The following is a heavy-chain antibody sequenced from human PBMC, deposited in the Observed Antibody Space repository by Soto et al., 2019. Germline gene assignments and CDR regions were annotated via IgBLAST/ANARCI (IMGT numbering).Heavy chain of an antibody. CDR2: IYPGDSDT. Sequence: GESLKISCKGSGYSFTSYWISWVRQMPGKGLEWMGIIYPGDSDTGYSPSLQGQVTISADKSINSAYLPWSRLKASDTAMYYCATTPRGYSHGYDSSRWKDYYYYCMDVWGQGTPVTVSS. J-gene: IGHJ6*02. CDR3: ATTPRGYSHGYDSSRWKDYYYYCMDV. V-gene: IGHV5-51*01. D-gene: IGHD5-18*01. CDR1: GYSFTSYW.